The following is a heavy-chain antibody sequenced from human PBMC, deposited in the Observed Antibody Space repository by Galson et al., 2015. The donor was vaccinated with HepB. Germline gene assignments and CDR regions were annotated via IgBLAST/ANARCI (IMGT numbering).Heavy chain of an antibody. CDR1: GFTFSSYP. CDR2: ISTSSDYT. J-gene: IGHJ4*02. CDR3: ARDLRPHCGTRCYLTFDY. D-gene: IGHD2-21*01. V-gene: IGHV3-21*05. Sequence: SLRLSCAASGFTFSSYPMIWVRQAPGKGLEWISYISTSSDYTNYADSVKGRFTISRDNAQNSLFLQMNTLRVEDTAVYYCARDLRPHCGTRCYLTFDYWGQGILVTVSS.